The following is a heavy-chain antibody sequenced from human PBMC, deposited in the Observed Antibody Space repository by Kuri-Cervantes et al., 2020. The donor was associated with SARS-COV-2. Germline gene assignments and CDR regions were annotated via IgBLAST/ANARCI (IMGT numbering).Heavy chain of an antibody. CDR2: IYYSGST. J-gene: IGHJ4*02. V-gene: IGHV4-39*01. CDR1: GGSISGSSYY. Sequence: SETLSLTCTVSGGSISGSSYYWGWIRQPPGKGLEWIGSIYYSGSTYYNPSLKSRVTISVDTSKNQFSLKLSSVTAADTAVYYCARHPPEYYSLYYFDYWGQGTLVTVSS. D-gene: IGHD3-10*01. CDR3: ARHPPEYYSLYYFDY.